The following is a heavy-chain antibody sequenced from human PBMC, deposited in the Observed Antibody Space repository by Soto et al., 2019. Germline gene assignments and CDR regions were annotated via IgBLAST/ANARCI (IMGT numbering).Heavy chain of an antibody. CDR1: GFTVSSKY. D-gene: IGHD2-15*01. CDR3: AKEDILCSGGSCYGVPMEV. J-gene: IGHJ6*03. CDR2: IQSGGTT. V-gene: IGHV3-66*01. Sequence: EVQLVESGGGLVQPGGSLRLSCAASGFTVSSKYMSWVRQAPGKGLEWVSLIQSGGTTYYADSVKGRFTISRDSSKNMLHLQMDSLRAEDPAVYYCAKEDILCSGGSCYGVPMEVWGKGTTVTVSS.